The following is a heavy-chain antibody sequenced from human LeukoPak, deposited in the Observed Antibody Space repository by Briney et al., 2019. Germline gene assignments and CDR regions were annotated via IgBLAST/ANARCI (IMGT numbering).Heavy chain of an antibody. J-gene: IGHJ3*02. CDR2: MTSSSTI. Sequence: GGSLRLSCAASGFTFSSYSMNWVRQAPGKGLEWVATMTSSSTIYYADSVKGRFTISRDNAKNSLFLQMNSLRDEDTAVYSCARAQTMLWEFDAFGIWGRGTKVTVSS. D-gene: IGHD3-10*01. CDR3: ARAQTMLWEFDAFGI. CDR1: GFTFSSYS. V-gene: IGHV3-69-1*01.